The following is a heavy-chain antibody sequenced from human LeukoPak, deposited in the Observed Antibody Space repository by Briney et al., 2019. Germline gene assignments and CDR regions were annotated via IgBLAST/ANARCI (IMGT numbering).Heavy chain of an antibody. V-gene: IGHV4-34*01. J-gene: IGHJ3*02. CDR2: INHSGST. D-gene: IGHD1-14*01. CDR3: VREATGSAFDI. Sequence: NSSETLSLTCAVYGGSFSGYYWSWIRQPPGKGLEWIGEINHSGSTNYNPSLKSRVTISVDTSKNQFSLQLNSVTPEDTAVFYCVREATGSAFDIWGQGTMVTVSS. CDR1: GGSFSGYY.